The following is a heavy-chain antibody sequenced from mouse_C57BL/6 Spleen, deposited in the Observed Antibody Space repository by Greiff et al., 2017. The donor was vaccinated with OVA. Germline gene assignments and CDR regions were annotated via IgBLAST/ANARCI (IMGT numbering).Heavy chain of an antibody. D-gene: IGHD2-1*01. CDR2: INPTVSEH. Sequence: QVQLHQPEAELVRPGSSVKLSCKAPGYTFPSTWMHWGKQRPIQDLEWIGNINPTVSEHHYNQKFKDKATLAVDKSTSTAYMQLSSLTSEDSAVYDCANYGNYAGYFDVWGKGTTVTVSS. J-gene: IGHJ1*03. CDR3: ANYGNYAGYFDV. V-gene: IGHV1-52*01. CDR1: GYTFPSTW.